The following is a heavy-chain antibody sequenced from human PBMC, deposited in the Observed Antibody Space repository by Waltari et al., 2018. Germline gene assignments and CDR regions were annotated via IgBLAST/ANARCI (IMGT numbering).Heavy chain of an antibody. V-gene: IGHV1-69*12. Sequence: QVQLVQSGAEVKKPGSSVKVSCQASVGTFGSYGITWVRQAPGEGLEWMGGIIPIFGTAPNYAQKFQGRLTVTADESTATVYMDLSGLRSDDTAVYYCARRQLGGPFDPWGQGTLVSVSS. CDR1: VGTFGSYG. CDR3: ARRQLGGPFDP. J-gene: IGHJ5*02. D-gene: IGHD3-16*01. CDR2: IIPIFGTAP.